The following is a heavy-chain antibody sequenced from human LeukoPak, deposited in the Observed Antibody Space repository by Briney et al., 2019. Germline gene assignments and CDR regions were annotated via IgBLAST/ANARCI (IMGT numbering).Heavy chain of an antibody. J-gene: IGHJ3*02. CDR3: ARDRTAGPYDAFDI. V-gene: IGHV4-4*02. Sequence: SETLSLTCAVSSGSISSSNWWSWVRQPPGKGLEWIGEIYHSGSTNYNPSLKSRVTISVDKSKNQFSLKLSSVTAADTAVYYCARDRTAGPYDAFDIWGQGTMVTVSS. D-gene: IGHD1-14*01. CDR2: IYHSGST. CDR1: SGSISSSNW.